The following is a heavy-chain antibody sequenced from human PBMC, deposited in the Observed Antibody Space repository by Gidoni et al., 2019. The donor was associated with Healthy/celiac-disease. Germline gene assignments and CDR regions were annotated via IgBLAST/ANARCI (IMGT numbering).Heavy chain of an antibody. Sequence: EVQLVESGGGLLQPGGSLRLSCAASVFTLSSHYMSWVRQAPGKGLEWVSVISRGGSADYADSVKGRVTMFRDNSKNTQYLQMNHLRAEDTAVYCCARDLGYSSGWYWTRGAFDIWGQGTMVTVSS. CDR1: VFTLSSHY. V-gene: IGHV3-53*01. CDR2: ISRGGSA. D-gene: IGHD6-19*01. J-gene: IGHJ3*02. CDR3: ARDLGYSSGWYWTRGAFDI.